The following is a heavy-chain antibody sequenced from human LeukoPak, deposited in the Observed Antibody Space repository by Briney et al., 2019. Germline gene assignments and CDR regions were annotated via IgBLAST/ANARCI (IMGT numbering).Heavy chain of an antibody. V-gene: IGHV3-66*01. CDR1: GFTVSSNY. CDR2: IYSGGST. D-gene: IGHD3-22*01. CDR3: ARETSGYYLDY. Sequence: GGSLRLSCAASGFTVSSNYMSWVRQAPGKGLEWVSVIYSGGSTYYADSVKGRFTISRDNSKNTLYLQMNSLRAEDTAVYYCARETSGYYLDYWGQGTLVTVSS. J-gene: IGHJ4*02.